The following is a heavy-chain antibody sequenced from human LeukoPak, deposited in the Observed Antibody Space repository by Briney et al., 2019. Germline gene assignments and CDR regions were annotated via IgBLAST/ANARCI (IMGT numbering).Heavy chain of an antibody. Sequence: PGGSLRLSCVASGLNFADSAMHWVRQAPGKGLEWLSLISADGGSTFSADSVKGRFSISRDNSKNSLYLQMNSLRSEDTAMYYCAKESGKFDYWGQGTLVAVSS. V-gene: IGHV3-43*02. J-gene: IGHJ4*02. CDR3: AKESGKFDY. CDR2: ISADGGST. CDR1: GLNFADSA.